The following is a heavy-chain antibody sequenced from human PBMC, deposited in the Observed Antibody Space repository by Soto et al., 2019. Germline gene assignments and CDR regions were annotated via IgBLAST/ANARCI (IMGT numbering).Heavy chain of an antibody. J-gene: IGHJ4*02. D-gene: IGHD3-3*01. CDR2: ISYDGSNK. CDR1: GFTFSSYG. CDR3: AKDLIFGITIFGVVIPNFDY. V-gene: IGHV3-30*18. Sequence: QVQLVESGGGVVQPGRSLRLSCAASGFTFSSYGMHWVRQAPGKGLEWVAVISYDGSNKYYADSVKGRFTISRDNSKNTLYLQMYSLRAEDTAVYYCAKDLIFGITIFGVVIPNFDYWGQGTLVTVSS.